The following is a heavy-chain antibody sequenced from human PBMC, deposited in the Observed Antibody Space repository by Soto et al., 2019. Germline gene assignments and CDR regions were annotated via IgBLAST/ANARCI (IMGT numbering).Heavy chain of an antibody. CDR1: GYTFTSYA. D-gene: IGHD6-13*01. V-gene: IGHV1-18*01. Sequence: QVQLVQSGAEVRKPGASVKVSCKASGYTFTSYAISWVRQAPGQGLEWMGWISAYNGNTNYAQKLQGRVTMTTDTSTRTAYVELRSLRSDGTAVYYCARDLAAGTCDYWGQGTLVTVSS. CDR3: ARDLAAGTCDY. CDR2: ISAYNGNT. J-gene: IGHJ4*02.